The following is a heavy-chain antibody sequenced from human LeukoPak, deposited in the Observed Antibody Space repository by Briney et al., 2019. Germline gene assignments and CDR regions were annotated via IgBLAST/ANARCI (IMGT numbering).Heavy chain of an antibody. CDR2: FYYSATT. CDR3: SRQGGYYDSSGSVDY. D-gene: IGHD3-22*01. Sequence: SETLSLTCSVSGGSISSSGHYWGWIRQSPGKGLEWIGSFYYSATTYYNPSLKSRVIISVDTSKNQFSLNLSSVTAADTAVYYCSRQGGYYDSSGSVDYWGPGTLVTVSS. CDR1: GGSISSSGHY. J-gene: IGHJ4*02. V-gene: IGHV4-39*01.